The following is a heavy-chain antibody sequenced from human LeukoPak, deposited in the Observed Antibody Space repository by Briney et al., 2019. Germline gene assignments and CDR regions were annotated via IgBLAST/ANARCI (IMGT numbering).Heavy chain of an antibody. CDR2: INSDGSST. D-gene: IGHD3-10*01. J-gene: IGHJ4*02. V-gene: IGHV3-74*01. Sequence: GGSLRLSCAASGFTFSSYWMHWVRQAPGKGLVWVSRINSDGSSTNYADSVKGRFTISRDNAKNTLHLQMNSLRAEDTAVYYCARGARGSGTASDYWGQGTLVTVSS. CDR1: GFTFSSYW. CDR3: ARGARGSGTASDY.